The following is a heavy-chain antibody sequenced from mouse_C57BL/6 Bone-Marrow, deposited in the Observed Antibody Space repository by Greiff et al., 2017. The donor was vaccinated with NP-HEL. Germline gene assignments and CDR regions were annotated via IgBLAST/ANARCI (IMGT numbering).Heavy chain of an antibody. CDR3: ARYYYGSSSFDY. CDR1: GYTFTSYL. J-gene: IGHJ2*01. D-gene: IGHD1-1*01. V-gene: IGHV1-72*01. Sequence: VQLQQPGAELVKPGASVKLSCKASGYTFTSYLMHWVKQRPGRGLKWIGRIDPNSGGTKYNEKFKSKATLTVDKPSSTAYMQLNSLTSEDSAVYYCARYYYGSSSFDYWGQGTTPTVSS. CDR2: IDPNSGGT.